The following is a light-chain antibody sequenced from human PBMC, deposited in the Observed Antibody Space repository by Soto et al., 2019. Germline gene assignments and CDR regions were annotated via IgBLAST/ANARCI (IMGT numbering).Light chain of an antibody. Sequence: DIQITQSPSTLSASVGYRVTITCRASQSISSWLAWYQQKPGKDXKLLIYDDYSLQSGVTSRFSGSGSGTEFTLTISSLQPDDFATYYCQHSNSYSEAVGQGTKVEIK. CDR3: QHSNSYSEA. CDR2: DDY. CDR1: QSISSW. J-gene: IGKJ1*01. V-gene: IGKV1-5*01.